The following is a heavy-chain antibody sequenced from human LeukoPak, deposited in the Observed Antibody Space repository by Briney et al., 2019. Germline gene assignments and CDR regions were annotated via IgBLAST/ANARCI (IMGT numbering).Heavy chain of an antibody. D-gene: IGHD6-6*01. CDR3: ARDRGEYSTTWYYFDS. Sequence: GASVKVSCKASGYTFTSYAINWVRQAPGQGLEWMGWISAYNGDTNYAQKLQGRVTMTTDSSTSTAYMDLRSLRSDDTAVYYCARDRGEYSTTWYYFDSRGQGTLVTVSS. V-gene: IGHV1-18*01. J-gene: IGHJ4*02. CDR2: ISAYNGDT. CDR1: GYTFTSYA.